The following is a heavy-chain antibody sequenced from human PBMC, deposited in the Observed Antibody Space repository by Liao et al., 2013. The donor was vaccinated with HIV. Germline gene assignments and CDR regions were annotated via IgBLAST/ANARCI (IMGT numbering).Heavy chain of an antibody. J-gene: IGHJ4*02. Sequence: QVQLQESGSGLVKPSETLSLTCTVSGGSISSYYWSWIRQPAGKGLEWIGEINHSGSTNYNPSLKSRVTISVDTSKNQFSLKLSSVTAADTAVYYCARDALGTVDYWGQGTLVTVSS. D-gene: IGHD7-27*01. V-gene: IGHV4-59*12. CDR1: GGSISSYY. CDR2: INHSGST. CDR3: ARDALGTVDY.